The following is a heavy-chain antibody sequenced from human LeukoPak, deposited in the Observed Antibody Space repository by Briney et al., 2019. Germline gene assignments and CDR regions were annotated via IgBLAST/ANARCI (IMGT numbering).Heavy chain of an antibody. CDR1: GFTFSSYA. CDR2: VGRSGADT. V-gene: IGHV3-23*01. CDR3: AKGWELLQEGAFDI. Sequence: GGSLRLSCVASGFTFSSYAASWFRQAPGKGLEWVSTVGRSGADTYYADSVKGRFTISRDNSKNTLYLQMNSLRAEDTAVYYCAKGWELLQEGAFDIWGQGTMVTVSS. D-gene: IGHD1-26*01. J-gene: IGHJ3*02.